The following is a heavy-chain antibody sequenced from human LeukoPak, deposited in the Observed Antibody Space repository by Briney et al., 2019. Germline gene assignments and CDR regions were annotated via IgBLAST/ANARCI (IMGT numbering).Heavy chain of an antibody. CDR2: IYSDGNT. CDR1: GFTVSSIY. V-gene: IGHV3-53*01. D-gene: IGHD3-22*01. Sequence: GGSLRLSCAVSGFTVSSIYMSWVRQAPGKGLEWVSFIYSDGNTYYGDSVKGRFTLSRDSSRNTLYLQMNSLTVDDTAVYYCVHYDPYYFDYWGQGTLVTVSS. CDR3: VHYDPYYFDY. J-gene: IGHJ4*02.